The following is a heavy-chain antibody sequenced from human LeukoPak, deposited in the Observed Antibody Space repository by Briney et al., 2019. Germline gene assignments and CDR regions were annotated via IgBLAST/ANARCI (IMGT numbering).Heavy chain of an antibody. V-gene: IGHV4-30-2*01. D-gene: IGHD5-18*01. CDR2: IFHTGNT. CDR1: GGSISSGGYY. J-gene: IGHJ6*02. Sequence: SETLSLTCTVSGGSISSGGYYWSWIRQPPGKGLEWIGYIFHTGNTYYNPSLKSRVTISVDTSKNQFSLKLSSVTAADTAVYYCARGPSIQLWSDPYYYYGMDVWGQGTTVTVSS. CDR3: ARGPSIQLWSDPYYYYGMDV.